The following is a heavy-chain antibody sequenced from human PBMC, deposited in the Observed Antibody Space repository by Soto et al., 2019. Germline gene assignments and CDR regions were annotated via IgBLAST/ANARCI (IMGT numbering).Heavy chain of an antibody. CDR1: GYTFTSFG. D-gene: IGHD3-9*01. CDR2: ISTYNGNT. J-gene: IGHJ4*02. Sequence: QVHMVQSGPEVKKPGASVKVSCKASGYTFTSFGISWVRQAPGQGLEWMGRISTYNGNTDYAQKFQDRVTMTTDTSTATAYMELRTLRSDDTAVYYCASDDPLTGALDYWGQGTLVTVSS. V-gene: IGHV1-18*01. CDR3: ASDDPLTGALDY.